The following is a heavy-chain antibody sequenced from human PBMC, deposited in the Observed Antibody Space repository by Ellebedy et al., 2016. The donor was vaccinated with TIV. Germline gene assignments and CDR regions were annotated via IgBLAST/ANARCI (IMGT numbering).Heavy chain of an antibody. CDR3: ARRASYGDYAVQVNPWFDP. D-gene: IGHD4-17*01. Sequence: GGSLRLSCAASGFNFRSYWMTWVRQAPGKGLEWVANIYQDGGERLYLDSVKGRFTVSRDDAKNSLFLQMNSLRVEDTAVYYCARRASYGDYAVQVNPWFDPWGQGTLVTVSS. V-gene: IGHV3-7*01. J-gene: IGHJ5*02. CDR1: GFNFRSYW. CDR2: IYQDGGER.